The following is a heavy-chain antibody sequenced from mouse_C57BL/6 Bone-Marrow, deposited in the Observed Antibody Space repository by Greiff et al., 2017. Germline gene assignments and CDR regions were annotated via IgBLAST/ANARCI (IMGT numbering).Heavy chain of an antibody. CDR1: GYAFSTYW. CDR3: ARDWDDCDY. J-gene: IGHJ2*01. Sequence: QVQLQQSGAELVKPGASVKISCKVSGYAFSTYWLHWVKPRPGKGLEWIGQIYPGDGDTHYNRKFKGKATLTAANSSSTAYMQLSSLTSGDSAVYFCARDWDDCDYWGQGTTLTVSS. CDR2: IYPGDGDT. D-gene: IGHD4-1*01. V-gene: IGHV1-80*01.